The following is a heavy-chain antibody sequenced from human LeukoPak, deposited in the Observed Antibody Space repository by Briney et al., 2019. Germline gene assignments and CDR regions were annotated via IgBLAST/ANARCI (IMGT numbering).Heavy chain of an antibody. CDR1: GGSFSGYY. J-gene: IGHJ5*01. D-gene: IGHD6-25*01. Sequence: SETLSLTCAVYGGSFSGYYWSWIRQPPGKGLEWIGGIYYSGSTYYNPSLKSRVTISVDTSKNQFSLKLSSVTAAATAGYYCAEAAAGGGNWFDSWGQGTLVTVSS. CDR3: AEAAAGGGNWFDS. V-gene: IGHV4-34*01. CDR2: IYYSGST.